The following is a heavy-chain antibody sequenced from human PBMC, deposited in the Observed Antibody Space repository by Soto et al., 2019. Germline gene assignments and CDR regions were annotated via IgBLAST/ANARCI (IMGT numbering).Heavy chain of an antibody. J-gene: IGHJ4*02. CDR1: GYTFTSYY. Sequence: ASVKVSCKASGYTFTSYYMHWVRQAPGQGLEWMGGIIPIFGTANYAQKFQGRVTMTEDTSTDTAYMELSRLRSDDTAVYYCAILRGQIRGDPEYYFDYWGQGTLVTVSS. CDR2: IIPIFGTA. D-gene: IGHD3-10*01. CDR3: AILRGQIRGDPEYYFDY. V-gene: IGHV1-2*02.